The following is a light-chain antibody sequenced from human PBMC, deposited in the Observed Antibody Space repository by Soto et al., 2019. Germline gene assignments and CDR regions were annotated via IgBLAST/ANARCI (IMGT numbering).Light chain of an antibody. J-gene: IGKJ3*01. CDR1: QGISSY. Sequence: AIRMTQSPSSFSASTGDRVTITCRASQGISSYLAWYQQKPGKAPKLLIYAASTLQSGVPSRFSGSGSGTDFTLTISCLQSEDFATYYCQQSHNMPFTFGPGTKVDIK. CDR3: QQSHNMPFT. CDR2: AAS. V-gene: IGKV1-8*01.